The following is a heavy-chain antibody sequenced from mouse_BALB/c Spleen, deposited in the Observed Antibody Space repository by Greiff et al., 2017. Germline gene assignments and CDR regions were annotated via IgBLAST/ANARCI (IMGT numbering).Heavy chain of an antibody. Sequence: EVQVVESGGGLVQPGGSRKLSCAASGFTFSSFGMHWVRQAPEKGLEWVAYISSGSSTIYYADTVKGRFTISRDNPKNTLFLQMTSLRSEDTAMYYCARLRRAYDAMDYWGQGTSVTVSS. D-gene: IGHD1-2*01. CDR1: GFTFSSFG. V-gene: IGHV5-17*02. CDR2: ISSGSSTI. CDR3: ARLRRAYDAMDY. J-gene: IGHJ4*01.